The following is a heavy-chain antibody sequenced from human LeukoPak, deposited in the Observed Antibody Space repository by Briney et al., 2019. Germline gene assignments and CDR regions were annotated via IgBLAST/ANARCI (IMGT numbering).Heavy chain of an antibody. D-gene: IGHD3-10*01. J-gene: IGHJ4*02. CDR3: ASTIVGVYYGSGSSIPFDY. Sequence: SETLSLTCAVYGGSFSGYYWSWIRQPPGKGLEWIGEINHSGSTNYNPSLKSRVTISVDTSKNQFSLKLSSVTAADTAVYYCASTIVGVYYGSGSSIPFDYWGQGTLVTVSS. CDR2: INHSGST. V-gene: IGHV4-34*01. CDR1: GGSFSGYY.